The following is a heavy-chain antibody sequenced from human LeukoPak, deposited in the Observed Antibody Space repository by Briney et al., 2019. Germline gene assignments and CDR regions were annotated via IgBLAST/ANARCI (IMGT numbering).Heavy chain of an antibody. Sequence: GGSLRLSCAASGFTFSSYAMSRVRQAPGKGLEWVSAISGSGGGTDYADSVKGRFAISRDNSKNTLYLQMNSLRAEDTAVYYCAKDFPFGSGSYYNEHFDYWGQGTLVTVSS. CDR3: AKDFPFGSGSYYNEHFDY. D-gene: IGHD3-10*01. CDR2: ISGSGGGT. J-gene: IGHJ4*02. V-gene: IGHV3-23*01. CDR1: GFTFSSYA.